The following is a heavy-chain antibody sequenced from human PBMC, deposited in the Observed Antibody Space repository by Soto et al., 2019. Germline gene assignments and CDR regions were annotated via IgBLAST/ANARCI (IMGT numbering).Heavy chain of an antibody. CDR3: AREVELKAYYDFWSGYYLNWFDP. J-gene: IGHJ5*02. D-gene: IGHD3-3*01. CDR1: GYTFTSYA. V-gene: IGHV7-4-1*01. Sequence: ASVKVSCKASGYTFTSYAMNWVRQDPGQGLEWMGWINTNTGNPTYAQGFTGRFVFSLDTSVSTAYLQICSLKAEDTAVYYCAREVELKAYYDFWSGYYLNWFDPWGQGTLVTVSS. CDR2: INTNTGNP.